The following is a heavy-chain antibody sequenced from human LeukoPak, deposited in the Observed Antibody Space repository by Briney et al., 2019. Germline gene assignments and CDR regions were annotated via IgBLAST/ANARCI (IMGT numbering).Heavy chain of an antibody. CDR2: INWNSDKT. Sequence: PGGSLRLSCAASGFTFDDYGMSWVRQVPGKGLEWVSGINWNSDKTGYADSVKGRFTISRDNAKNSLYLQMISLRGEDTALYYCARGFIAGPFDSWGQGTLVTVSS. V-gene: IGHV3-20*04. D-gene: IGHD6-13*01. CDR1: GFTFDDYG. J-gene: IGHJ4*02. CDR3: ARGFIAGPFDS.